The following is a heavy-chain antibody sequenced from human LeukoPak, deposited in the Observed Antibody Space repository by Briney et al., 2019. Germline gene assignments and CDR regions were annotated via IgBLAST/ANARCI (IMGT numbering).Heavy chain of an antibody. CDR1: GFTFSSFS. D-gene: IGHD1-26*01. CDR3: ARDEVGATTEFDY. CDR2: ISSSGSTM. Sequence: GGSLRLSCAASGFTFSSFSMNWVRQAPGKGLEWVSFISSSGSTMYYADSVKGRFTISRDNAKNSLYLQMNSLRAEDTAVYYCARDEVGATTEFDYWGQGTLVTASS. V-gene: IGHV3-48*04. J-gene: IGHJ4*02.